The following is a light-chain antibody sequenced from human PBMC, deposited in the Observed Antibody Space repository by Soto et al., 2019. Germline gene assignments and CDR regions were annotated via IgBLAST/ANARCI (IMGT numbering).Light chain of an antibody. CDR2: GTS. J-gene: IGKJ1*01. CDR3: QQYGDSPPT. CDR1: QSVSSNS. V-gene: IGKV3-20*01. Sequence: EIVLTQSPGTLALYLGESATLSCRALQSVSSNSLAWYRRNPGQPPSILIDGTSTRATDIPRRFRGSRSGTDFTLTITRLEPEDFAVYFCQQYGDSPPTFGQGTKVEVK.